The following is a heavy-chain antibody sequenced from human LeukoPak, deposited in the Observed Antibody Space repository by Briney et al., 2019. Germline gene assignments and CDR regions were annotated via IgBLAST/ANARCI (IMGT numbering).Heavy chain of an antibody. V-gene: IGHV4-61*02. CDR1: GYSISSGYY. CDR3: ARSWPHQSIFDYYYYMDV. Sequence: SETLSLTCAVSGYSISSGYYWSWIRQPAGQGLEWIGRIYTSGSTNYNPSLKSRVTISVDTSKNQFSLKLSSVTAADTAVYYCARSWPHQSIFDYYYYMDVWGKGTTVTVSS. D-gene: IGHD3-3*01. J-gene: IGHJ6*03. CDR2: IYTSGST.